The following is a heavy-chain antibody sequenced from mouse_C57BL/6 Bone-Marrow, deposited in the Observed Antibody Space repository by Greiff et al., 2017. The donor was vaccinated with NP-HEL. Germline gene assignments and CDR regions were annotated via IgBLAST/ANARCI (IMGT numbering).Heavy chain of an antibody. CDR3: AREGGLRRRTYAMDY. Sequence: DVKLVESEGGLVQPGSSMKLSCTTSGFTFSDYYMAWVRQVPEKGLDWVANINYDGSSTYYLDSLKSRFIISRDSAKNILYLQMSSLKSEDTATYYCAREGGLRRRTYAMDYWGQGTSVTVSA. CDR2: INYDGSST. V-gene: IGHV5-16*01. D-gene: IGHD2-4*01. J-gene: IGHJ4*01. CDR1: GFTFSDYY.